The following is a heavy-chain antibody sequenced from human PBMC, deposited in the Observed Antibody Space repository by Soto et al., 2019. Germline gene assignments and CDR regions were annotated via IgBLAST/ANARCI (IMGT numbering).Heavy chain of an antibody. CDR3: ARALYSSGSYFDY. Sequence: PGGSLRLSCAASGFTFSSYAMHWVRQAPGKGLEWVAVISYDGSNKYYADSVKGRFTISRDNSKSTLYLQMNSLRAEDTAVYYCARALYSSGSYFDYWGQGTLVTVSS. CDR2: ISYDGSNK. J-gene: IGHJ4*02. V-gene: IGHV3-30-3*01. CDR1: GFTFSSYA. D-gene: IGHD6-19*01.